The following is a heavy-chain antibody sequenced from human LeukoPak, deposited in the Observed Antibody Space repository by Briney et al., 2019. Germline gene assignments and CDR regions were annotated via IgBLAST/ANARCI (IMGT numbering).Heavy chain of an antibody. CDR2: TCPRDSNA. CDR3: ARHLVPGPSSAFDI. CDR1: GYSFTHYW. V-gene: IGHV5-51*01. J-gene: IGHJ3*02. Sequence: GEALKIFRKGSGYSFTHYWLDWVRQMPGKGLEWVGGTCPRDSNARYSPSFQGQVTISADKSISTAYLQWSSLKASDTGMYYCARHLVPGPSSAFDIWGQGTMVTVSS. D-gene: IGHD3-10*01.